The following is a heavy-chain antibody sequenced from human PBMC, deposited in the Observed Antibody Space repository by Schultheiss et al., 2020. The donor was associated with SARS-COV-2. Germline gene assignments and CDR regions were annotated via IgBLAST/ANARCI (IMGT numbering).Heavy chain of an antibody. CDR1: GYTFTSYG. J-gene: IGHJ6*02. V-gene: IGHV1-18*01. D-gene: IGHD3-10*01. CDR2: ISAYNGNT. CDR3: AKEDYYHGFDV. Sequence: ASVKVSCKASGYTFTSYGISWVRQAPGQGLEWMGWISAYNGNTNYAQKFQGRVTLTRDTSTSTAYMELSSLKSDDTAVYYCAKEDYYHGFDVWGQGTTVTVSS.